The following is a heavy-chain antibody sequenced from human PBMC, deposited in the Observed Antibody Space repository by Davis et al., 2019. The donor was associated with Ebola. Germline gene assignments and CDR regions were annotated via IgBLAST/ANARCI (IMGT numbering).Heavy chain of an antibody. V-gene: IGHV4-61*08. D-gene: IGHD3-22*01. Sequence: SETLSLPRALSGGFVSSGGYSWCWIRQPQGKGLEWIGYSYYTGSTYYNPSLKSRVTISVDTSKNQFSLKLSSVTAADTAVYYCARSPVGHYYDSSGYYTVLRALDIWGQGTMVTVSS. CDR3: ARSPVGHYYDSSGYYTVLRALDI. CDR1: GGFVSSGGYS. CDR2: SYYTGST. J-gene: IGHJ3*02.